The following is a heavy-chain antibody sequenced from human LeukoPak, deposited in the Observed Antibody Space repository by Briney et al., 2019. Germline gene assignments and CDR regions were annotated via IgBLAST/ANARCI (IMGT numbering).Heavy chain of an antibody. J-gene: IGHJ3*01. V-gene: IGHV3-21*06. CDR2: ISSSSAYI. CDR3: ARQAVARPFDL. Sequence: PGGSLRLSCVASGFIFSDYSMDWVRQAPGKGLEWVSSISSSSAYIFYSDSVKGRFTISRDSAQSSLYLQMNSLRAEDTAVYYCARQAVARPFDLWGQGTMVAVSS. CDR1: GFIFSDYS.